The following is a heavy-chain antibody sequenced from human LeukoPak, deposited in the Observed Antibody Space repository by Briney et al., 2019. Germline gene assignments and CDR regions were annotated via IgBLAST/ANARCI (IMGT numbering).Heavy chain of an antibody. V-gene: IGHV3-23*01. J-gene: IGHJ4*02. D-gene: IGHD3-22*01. Sequence: PGGSLRLSCAASGFTFKSYVMTWVRRAPGKGLEWVSSISASGAATYYADSVKGRFTSSRDDSKDVMYLQMNSLRGEDTAVYYCTKSSGYYSPFDFWGQGTLVTVSS. CDR3: TKSSGYYSPFDF. CDR2: ISASGAAT. CDR1: GFTFKSYV.